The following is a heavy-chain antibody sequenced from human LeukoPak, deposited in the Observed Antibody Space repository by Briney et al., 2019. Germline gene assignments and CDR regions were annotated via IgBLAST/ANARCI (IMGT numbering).Heavy chain of an antibody. CDR3: ARSSPYSGNDY. CDR2: INPNSGGT. CDR1: GYTFTGYY. D-gene: IGHD1-26*01. J-gene: IGHJ4*02. V-gene: IGHV1-2*06. Sequence: GASVKVSYKASGYTFTGYYMHWVRQAPGQGLEWMGRINPNSGGTNYAQKFQGRVTMTRDTSISTAYMELSRLRSDDTAVYYCARSSPYSGNDYWGQGTLVTVSS.